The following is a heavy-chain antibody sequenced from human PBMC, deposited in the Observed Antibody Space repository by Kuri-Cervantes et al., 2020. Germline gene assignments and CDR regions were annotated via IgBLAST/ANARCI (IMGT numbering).Heavy chain of an antibody. Sequence: GGSLRLSCKGSGYSFTSYWIGWVRQMPGKGLEWMGIIYPGDSDTRYSPSFQGQVTISADKSISTAYLQWSSLKASDTAMYYCAGLEMATIDYWGQGTLVTVSS. V-gene: IGHV5-51*01. CDR3: AGLEMATIDY. J-gene: IGHJ4*02. CDR2: IYPGDSDT. D-gene: IGHD5-24*01. CDR1: GYSFTSYW.